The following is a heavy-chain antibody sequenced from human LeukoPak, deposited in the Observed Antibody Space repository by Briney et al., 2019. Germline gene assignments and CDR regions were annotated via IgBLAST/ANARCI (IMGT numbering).Heavy chain of an antibody. Sequence: GASVKVSCKASGYTFTNCDINWVRQATGQGLEWMGYMNPNSGLTTYARKFQGRVTMTRNTSISTAYMELSSLRSEDTAVYYCARVPRELGGYWGRGTLVTVSS. CDR3: ARVPRELGGY. D-gene: IGHD3-16*01. V-gene: IGHV1-8*01. CDR2: MNPNSGLT. J-gene: IGHJ4*02. CDR1: GYTFTNCD.